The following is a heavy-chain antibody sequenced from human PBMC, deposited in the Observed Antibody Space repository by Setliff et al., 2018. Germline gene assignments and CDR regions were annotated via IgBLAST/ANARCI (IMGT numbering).Heavy chain of an antibody. D-gene: IGHD3-3*01. V-gene: IGHV7-4-1*02. CDR3: ARGPLHYDFWSGYYTVSWFDP. CDR1: GYTFTSYA. Sequence: ASVKVSCKASGYTFTSYAMNWVRQAPGQGLEWMGWINTNTGNPTYAQGFTGRFVFSLDTSVSTAYLQISSLKAEDTAVYYWARGPLHYDFWSGYYTVSWFDPWGQGTLGTVSS. CDR2: INTNTGNP. J-gene: IGHJ5*02.